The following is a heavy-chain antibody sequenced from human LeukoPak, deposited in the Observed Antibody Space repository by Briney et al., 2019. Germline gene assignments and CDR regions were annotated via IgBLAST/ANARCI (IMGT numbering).Heavy chain of an antibody. Sequence: GGSLRLSCAASGFTFNTYAMSWVRQAPWERLQWVSGISDSGGNTYYADSVRGRFTISRDNSKNTLYLQMNSLRAEDTAVYYCAKDDNYYDSSGPSDYWGQGTLVTVSS. V-gene: IGHV3-23*01. CDR3: AKDDNYYDSSGPSDY. CDR2: ISDSGGNT. D-gene: IGHD3-22*01. J-gene: IGHJ4*02. CDR1: GFTFNTYA.